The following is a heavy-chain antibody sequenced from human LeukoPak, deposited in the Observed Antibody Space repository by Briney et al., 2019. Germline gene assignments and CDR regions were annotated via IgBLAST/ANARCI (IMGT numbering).Heavy chain of an antibody. CDR1: GFTFSSYS. V-gene: IGHV3-21*01. Sequence: GGSLRLSCAASGFTFSSYSMKWVRQAPGKGLEWVPSISSSSSYIYYADSVKGRFTISRDNAKNSLYLQMNSLRAEDTAVYYCARENYYYYYMDVWGKGTTVTVSS. CDR3: ARENYYYYYMDV. CDR2: ISSSSSYI. J-gene: IGHJ6*03.